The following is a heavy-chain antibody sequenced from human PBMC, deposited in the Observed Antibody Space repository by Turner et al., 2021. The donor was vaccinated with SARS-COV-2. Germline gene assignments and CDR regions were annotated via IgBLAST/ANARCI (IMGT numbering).Heavy chain of an antibody. CDR1: GFTFSSYD. D-gene: IGHD1-26*01. CDR3: ARGRSWNY. V-gene: IGHV3-48*03. J-gene: IGHJ4*02. Sequence: EVQLVESGGVLVQPGRSLRLSCAASGFTFSSYDRNWVRQAPGKGLEWVSYISGSGSTIYYGDSMKGRVAVSRDNAKNSLYLQVNSLRVEDTAVYYCARGRSWNYWGQGTLITVSS. CDR2: ISGSGSTI.